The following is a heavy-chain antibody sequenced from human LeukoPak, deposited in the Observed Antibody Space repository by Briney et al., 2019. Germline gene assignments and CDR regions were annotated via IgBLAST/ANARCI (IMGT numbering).Heavy chain of an antibody. V-gene: IGHV3-21*05. Sequence: GGSLRLSCAASGFTFSSYSMNWVRQAPGKGLEWVSYISSSNSYIYYADSVKGRFTVSRDNAKNSVYLQMNSLSAEDTAVYYCARDSELLEWLPDSDLWGQGTLVTVSS. CDR2: ISSSNSYI. CDR1: GFTFSSYS. D-gene: IGHD3-3*01. CDR3: ARDSELLEWLPDSDL. J-gene: IGHJ5*02.